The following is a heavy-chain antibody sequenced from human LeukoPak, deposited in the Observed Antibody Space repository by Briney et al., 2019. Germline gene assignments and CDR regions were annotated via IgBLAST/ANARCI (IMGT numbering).Heavy chain of an antibody. CDR2: ISGSGDST. CDR3: AKALGDWPTTLDY. D-gene: IGHD3-16*01. V-gene: IGHV3-23*01. J-gene: IGHJ4*02. Sequence: GGSLRLSCGASGFIFRHYAVNWVHQSPGKGLEWVSGISGSGDSTYYADSVKGRFTVSRDNSKNTLYLQMNSLTAADTAVYFCAKALGDWPTTLDYWGRGTLVTVSS. CDR1: GFIFRHYA.